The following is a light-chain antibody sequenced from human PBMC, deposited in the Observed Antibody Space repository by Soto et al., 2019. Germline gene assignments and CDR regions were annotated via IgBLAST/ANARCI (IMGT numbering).Light chain of an antibody. CDR1: QSVSSSY. J-gene: IGKJ1*01. V-gene: IGKV3-20*01. CDR3: QQYGSSPPWT. CDR2: GAS. Sequence: EIVLTQSPGTLSLSPGERATLSCRASQSVSSSYLAWYQQKPGQAPRLLIYGASSRATGIPDRFSGSGSGTDFTLTISRLEPEDFAVYYCQQYGSSPPWTFGXGTKXEXK.